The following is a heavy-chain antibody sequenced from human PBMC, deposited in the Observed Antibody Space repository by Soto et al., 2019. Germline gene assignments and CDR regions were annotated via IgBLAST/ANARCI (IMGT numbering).Heavy chain of an antibody. J-gene: IGHJ6*02. Sequence: QVQLVQSGAEVKKPGSSVKVSCKASGGTFSSYAISWVRQAPGQGLEWMGGIIPIFGTANYAQEFQGRVPIAAYESSSTASRELSSLSSEDTAVYYCASSAMDQYYDGMDFWGQGTTVTVSS. D-gene: IGHD5-18*01. CDR2: IIPIFGTA. V-gene: IGHV1-69*12. CDR1: GGTFSSYA. CDR3: ASSAMDQYYDGMDF.